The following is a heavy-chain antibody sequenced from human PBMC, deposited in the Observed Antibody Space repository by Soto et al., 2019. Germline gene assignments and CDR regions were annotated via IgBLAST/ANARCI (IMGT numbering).Heavy chain of an antibody. CDR1: GFTFSSYG. CDR2: IWYDGSNQ. J-gene: IGHJ4*02. D-gene: IGHD6-19*01. Sequence: QVQLVESGGGVVQPGRSLRLSCAASGFTFSSYGMHWVRQAPGKGLEWVAVIWYDGSNQYYADSVKGRFTISRDNSKNTLYMQMNSLRADDTAEYYCARAAGWLPRYFFGCWGQGTLVNVSS. CDR3: ARAAGWLPRYFFGC. V-gene: IGHV3-33*01.